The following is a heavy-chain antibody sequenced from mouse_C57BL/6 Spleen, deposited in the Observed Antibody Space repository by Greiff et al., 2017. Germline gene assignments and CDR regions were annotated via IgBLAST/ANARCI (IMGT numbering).Heavy chain of an antibody. D-gene: IGHD2-1*01. CDR2: INPNNGGT. V-gene: IGHV1-26*01. CDR3: ARRGIYYGNYGFAY. CDR1: GYTFTDYY. Sequence: VQLQQSGPELVKPGASVKISCKASGYTFTDYYMNWVKQSHGKSLEWIGDINPNNGGTSYNQKFKGKATLTVDKSSSTAYMGRRSLTSEDSAVYYCARRGIYYGNYGFAYWGQRTLVTVSA. J-gene: IGHJ3*01.